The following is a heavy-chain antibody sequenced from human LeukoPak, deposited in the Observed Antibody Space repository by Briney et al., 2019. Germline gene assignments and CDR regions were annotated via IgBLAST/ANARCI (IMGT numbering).Heavy chain of an antibody. V-gene: IGHV4-59*01. CDR2: IYYSGST. J-gene: IGHJ4*02. CDR3: ARGDTIYRL. Sequence: PSETLSLTCTVSGGSMSSYYWSWIRQPPGKGLEWIGYIYYSGSTDYTPSLKSRVTISVDTSEKQFSLKLTSVTAADTAVYYCARGDTIYRLWGQGTLVTVSS. CDR1: GGSMSSYY. D-gene: IGHD3-3*01.